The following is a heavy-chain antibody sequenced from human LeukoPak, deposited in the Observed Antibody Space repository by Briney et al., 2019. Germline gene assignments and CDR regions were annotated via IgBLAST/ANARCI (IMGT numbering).Heavy chain of an antibody. V-gene: IGHV1-18*01. Sequence: ASVKVSCKASGYTFTSYGISWVRQAPGQGLEWMGWISAYNGNTNYAQKLQGRVTMTTDTSTSTAYMELRSLRSDDTAVYYCARMGGQWLLYYYYGMDVWGQGTTVTVSS. J-gene: IGHJ6*02. D-gene: IGHD6-19*01. CDR2: ISAYNGNT. CDR3: ARMGGQWLLYYYYGMDV. CDR1: GYTFTSYG.